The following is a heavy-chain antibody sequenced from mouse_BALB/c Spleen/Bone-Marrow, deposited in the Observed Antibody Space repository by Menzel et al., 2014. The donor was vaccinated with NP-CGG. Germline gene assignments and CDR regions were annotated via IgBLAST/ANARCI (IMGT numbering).Heavy chain of an antibody. J-gene: IGHJ3*01. Sequence: QVQLKQSGAELVRPGTSVTVSRKASGYAFTNYLIEWVKQRPGQGLEWIGVINPGSGGINYNEKFRVKATLTADKSSSIVYMRLSSLTSDDSAVYFCARELGRGFAYWGQGTLVTVSA. CDR3: ARELGRGFAY. CDR2: INPGSGGI. CDR1: GYAFTNYL. D-gene: IGHD4-1*01. V-gene: IGHV1-54*01.